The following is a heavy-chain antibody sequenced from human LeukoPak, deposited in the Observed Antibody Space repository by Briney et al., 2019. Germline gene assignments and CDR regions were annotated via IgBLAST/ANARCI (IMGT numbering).Heavy chain of an antibody. CDR3: AKAPISSIFGVVIGFFWY. CDR1: GFTLSSYA. V-gene: IGHV3-23*01. J-gene: IGHJ4*02. D-gene: IGHD3-3*01. CDR2: ISGSGGSK. Sequence: GGSLRLSCAASGFTLSSYAMHWVRQAPGKGLEWVSAISGSGGSKYYADSVKGRFTISRDNSKNTLYLQMNSLRVEDTAVYYCAKAPISSIFGVVIGFFWYWGQGTLVTVSS.